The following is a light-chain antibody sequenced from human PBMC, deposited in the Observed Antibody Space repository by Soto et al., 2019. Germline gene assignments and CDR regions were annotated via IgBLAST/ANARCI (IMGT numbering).Light chain of an antibody. CDR3: SSYTSSSLYV. J-gene: IGLJ1*01. V-gene: IGLV2-14*01. Sequence: QSALTQPASVSGSPGQSFTISCTGTSSDVGGYNYVSWYQEHPGKAPKLMIYDVSNRPSGVSNRFSGSKSGNTASLTISGLQAEDEADYYSSSYTSSSLYVFGTGTKLTVL. CDR2: DVS. CDR1: SSDVGGYNY.